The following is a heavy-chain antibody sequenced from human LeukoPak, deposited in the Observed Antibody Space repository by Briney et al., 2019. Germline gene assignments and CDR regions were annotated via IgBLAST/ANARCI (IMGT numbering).Heavy chain of an antibody. Sequence: ASVKVSCKASGYTFTGYYIHWVRQAPGQGLEWMGWVNPNTGGANYAQKFQGRVTMTRDTSISTAYMELSRLRSEDTAVYYCARGSVWGSYRYQHFDYWGQGTLVTVSS. J-gene: IGHJ4*02. D-gene: IGHD3-16*02. CDR3: ARGSVWGSYRYQHFDY. CDR2: VNPNTGGA. V-gene: IGHV1-2*02. CDR1: GYTFTGYY.